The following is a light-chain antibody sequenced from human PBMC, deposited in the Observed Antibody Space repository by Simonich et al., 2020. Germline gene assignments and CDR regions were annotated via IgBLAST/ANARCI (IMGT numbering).Light chain of an antibody. CDR2: AAS. CDR3: QQLNSYPPLT. CDR1: QGISNS. V-gene: IGKV1-NL1*01. Sequence: DIQMTQSPSSLSASVGDIVTITCRASQGISNSLAWYKQKPVKAPKLLLYAASRLESGVPSRVSGSGSGTDYTLTISSLQPEDFATYYCQQLNSYPPLTFGGGTKVEIK. J-gene: IGKJ4*01.